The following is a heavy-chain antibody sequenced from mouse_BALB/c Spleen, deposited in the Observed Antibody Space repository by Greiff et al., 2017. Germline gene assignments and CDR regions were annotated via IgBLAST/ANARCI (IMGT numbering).Heavy chain of an antibody. J-gene: IGHJ2*01. CDR3: ARRTFDY. V-gene: IGHV5-17*02. CDR2: ISSGSSTI. CDR1: GFTFSSFG. Sequence: EVKLVESGGGLVQPGGSRKLSCAASGFTFSSFGMHWVRQAPEKGLEWVAYISSGSSTIYYADTVNGRFTISRDNPKNTLFLQMTSLRSEDTAIYYCARRTFDYWGQGTTLTVSS.